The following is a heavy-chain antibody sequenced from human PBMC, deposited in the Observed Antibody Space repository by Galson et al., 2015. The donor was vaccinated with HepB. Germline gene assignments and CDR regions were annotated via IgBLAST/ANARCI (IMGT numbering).Heavy chain of an antibody. CDR3: ASGYYYYGMDV. Sequence: LRLSCAASGFTFSSYAMHWVRQAPGKGLEWVAVISYDGSNKYYADSVKGRFTISRDNSKNTLYLQMNSLRAEDTAVYYCASGYYYYGMDVWGQGTTVTVSS. V-gene: IGHV3-30-3*01. CDR1: GFTFSSYA. CDR2: ISYDGSNK. J-gene: IGHJ6*02.